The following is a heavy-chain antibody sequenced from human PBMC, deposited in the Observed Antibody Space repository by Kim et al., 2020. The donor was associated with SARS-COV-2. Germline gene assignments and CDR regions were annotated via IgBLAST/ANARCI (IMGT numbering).Heavy chain of an antibody. V-gene: IGHV3-33*05. CDR1: GFTFSSYG. CDR2: ISYDGSNK. D-gene: IGHD3-10*01. J-gene: IGHJ6*02. CDR3: ARDQRYYGSGSYHYYGMDV. Sequence: GGSLRLSCAASGFTFSSYGMHWVRQAPGKGLEWVAVISYDGSNKYYADSVKGRFTISRDNSKNTLYLQMNSLRAEDTAVYYCARDQRYYGSGSYHYYGMDVWGQGTTVTVSS.